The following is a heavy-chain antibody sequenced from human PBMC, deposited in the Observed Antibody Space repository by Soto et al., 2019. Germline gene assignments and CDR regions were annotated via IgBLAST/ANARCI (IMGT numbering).Heavy chain of an antibody. J-gene: IGHJ4*02. CDR1: GGSIRSGGYY. CDR2: IYYSGST. V-gene: IGHV4-31*03. D-gene: IGHD5-18*01. Sequence: QVQLQESGPGLVKPSQTLSLTCTVSGGSIRSGGYYWSWIRQHPGKGLEWIGYIYYSGSTYYNPSLKSRVTISIDKSKNQFSLTLTSVTAADTAVYYCARIEGYKYGSPLGHFDHWGQGTLVTVSS. CDR3: ARIEGYKYGSPLGHFDH.